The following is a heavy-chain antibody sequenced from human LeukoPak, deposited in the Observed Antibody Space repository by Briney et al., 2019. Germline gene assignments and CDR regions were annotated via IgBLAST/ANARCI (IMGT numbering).Heavy chain of an antibody. CDR2: IYYSGST. CDR1: GGSVSSGSYY. D-gene: IGHD2-15*01. J-gene: IGHJ4*02. V-gene: IGHV4-61*01. Sequence: SETLSLTCTVSGGSVSSGSYYWSWIRQPPGKGLEWIGYIYYSGSTNYNPSLKSRVTISVDTSKNQFSLKLSSVTAADTAVYYCARGHRGYCSGGSCPKYFDYWGQGTLVTVSS. CDR3: ARGHRGYCSGGSCPKYFDY.